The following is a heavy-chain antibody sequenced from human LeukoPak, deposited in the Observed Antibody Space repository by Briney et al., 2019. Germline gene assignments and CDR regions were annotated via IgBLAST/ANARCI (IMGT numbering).Heavy chain of an antibody. D-gene: IGHD6-13*01. CDR3: ARDNSRSSSRYSFDY. Sequence: SETLSLTCTVSGGSISSYYWSWIRQPAGKGLEWIGRIYTSGSTNYNPSLKRRVTMSVDTSKNQFSLTLSSVTAADTAVYYCARDNSRSSSRYSFDYWGQGTLVTVSS. CDR2: IYTSGST. CDR1: GGSISSYY. V-gene: IGHV4-4*07. J-gene: IGHJ4*02.